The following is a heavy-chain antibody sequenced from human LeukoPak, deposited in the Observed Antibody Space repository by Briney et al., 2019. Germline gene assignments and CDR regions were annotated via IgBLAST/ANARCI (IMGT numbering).Heavy chain of an antibody. D-gene: IGHD3-9*01. CDR3: TTDLQGMYYDILTGLSGMDV. CDR1: GFTFSNAW. Sequence: GGSLRLSCAASGFTFSNAWMSWVCQAPGKGLEWVGRIKSKTDGGTTDYAAPVKGRFTISRDDSKTTLYLQMNSLKTEDTAVYYCTTDLQGMYYDILTGLSGMDVWGKGTTVTVSS. J-gene: IGHJ6*04. CDR2: IKSKTDGGTT. V-gene: IGHV3-15*01.